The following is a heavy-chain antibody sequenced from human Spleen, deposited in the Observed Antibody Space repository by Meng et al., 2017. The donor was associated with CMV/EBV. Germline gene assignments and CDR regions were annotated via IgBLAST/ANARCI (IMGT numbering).Heavy chain of an antibody. CDR3: ARDPYSSSGSMDV. D-gene: IGHD6-6*01. V-gene: IGHV3-30*04. CDR1: GFTFNTYA. J-gene: IGHJ6*02. CDR2: ISYDGSNK. Sequence: GGSLRLSCAASGFTFNTYAMHWVRQAPGKGLEWVAVISYDGSNKYTADSVQGRLTISRDNSKNNLYLQMNSLTVEDTAVYYCARDPYSSSGSMDVWGQGTTVTVSS.